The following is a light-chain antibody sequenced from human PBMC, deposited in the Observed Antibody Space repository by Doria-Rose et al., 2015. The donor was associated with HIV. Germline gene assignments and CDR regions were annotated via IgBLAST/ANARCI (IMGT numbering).Light chain of an antibody. CDR1: QRVKSSY. CDR3: QQYGTSRGT. Sequence: TQSPGTLSLSPGERATLSCRASQRVKSSYLAWYQQKPGQAPRLLIYNASTRSTGIPDRFSGSASGTDSTLTISRREPEDVAVYYCQQYGTSRGTFGQGTRLEI. CDR2: NAS. J-gene: IGKJ5*01. V-gene: IGKV3-20*01.